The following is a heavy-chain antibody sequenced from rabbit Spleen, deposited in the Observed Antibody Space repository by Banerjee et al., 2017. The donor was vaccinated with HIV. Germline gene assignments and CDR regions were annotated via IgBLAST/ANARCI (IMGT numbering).Heavy chain of an antibody. J-gene: IGHJ3*01. CDR1: GFSFSSSYW. Sequence: QEQLEESGGDLVKPEGSLTLTCTASGFSFSSSYWICWVRQAPGKGLEWIACIYGGSSGSTYYATWAKGRFTISKTSSTTVTLQMTSLTAADTATYFCARNVNNWSNMLLALWGQGTLVTVS. D-gene: IGHD1-1*01. CDR2: IYGGSSGST. CDR3: ARNVNNWSNMLLAL. V-gene: IGHV1S45*01.